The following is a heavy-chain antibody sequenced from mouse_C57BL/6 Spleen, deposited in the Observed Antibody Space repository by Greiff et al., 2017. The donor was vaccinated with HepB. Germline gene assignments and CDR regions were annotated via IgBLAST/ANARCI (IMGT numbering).Heavy chain of an antibody. CDR1: GFTFSDYY. D-gene: IGHD2-3*01. V-gene: IGHV5-16*01. CDR3: ARFYDGYFLFDC. CDR2: INYDGSST. Sequence: VQLKQSEGGLVQPGSSMKLSCTASGFTFSDYYMAWVRQVPEKGLEWVANINYDGSSTYYLDSLKSRFIISRDNAKNILYLQMSSLKSEDTATYYCARFYDGYFLFDCWGQGTTLTVSS. J-gene: IGHJ2*01.